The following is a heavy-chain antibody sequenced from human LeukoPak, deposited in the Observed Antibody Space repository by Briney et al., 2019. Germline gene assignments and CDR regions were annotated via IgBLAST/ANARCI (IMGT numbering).Heavy chain of an antibody. CDR3: AKTSLSDSSGHYYYMDV. CDR2: IRFDETEK. J-gene: IGHJ6*03. CDR1: GFSFNNYG. Sequence: GGSLRLSCAASGFSFNNYGMHWVRHTPSKGLEWVAFIRFDETEKFYADSVKGRFTISRGNSRNTVSLQLSNLRTEDTALYYCAKTSLSDSSGHYYYMDVWGKGTTVTVSS. V-gene: IGHV3-30*02. D-gene: IGHD3-3*01.